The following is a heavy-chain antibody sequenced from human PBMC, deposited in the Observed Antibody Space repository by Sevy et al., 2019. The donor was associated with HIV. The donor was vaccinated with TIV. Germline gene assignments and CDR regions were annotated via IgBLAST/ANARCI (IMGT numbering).Heavy chain of an antibody. V-gene: IGHV1-24*01. CDR3: ATVGLRYYSGASSYQGDWFDP. CDR2: FDPQVGET. Sequence: ASVKVSCKVSGYTLTKLSIHWVRQAPGKGLEWMGDFDPQVGETIYAERFQGRLTMTVDTSTDTAYMELSSLTSEDTAVSHCATVGLRYYSGASSYQGDWFDPWGQGTLVAVSS. J-gene: IGHJ5*02. D-gene: IGHD2-15*01. CDR1: GYTLTKLS.